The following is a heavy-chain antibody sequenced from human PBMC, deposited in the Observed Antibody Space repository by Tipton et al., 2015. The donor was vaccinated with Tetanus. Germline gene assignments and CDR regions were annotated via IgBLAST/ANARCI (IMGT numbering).Heavy chain of an antibody. J-gene: IGHJ6*02. D-gene: IGHD5-18*01. CDR3: ARGASYGPDYYYGMDV. Sequence: QLVQSRAEVKKPGAPVKVSCKASGYTFTSYGISWVRQAPGQGLEWMGWISAYKGNTNYAQKLQGRVTMTTDTSTSTAYMEMRSLRSDDTAVYYCARGASYGPDYYYGMDVWGQGTTVTVSS. V-gene: IGHV1-18*01. CDR2: ISAYKGNT. CDR1: GYTFTSYG.